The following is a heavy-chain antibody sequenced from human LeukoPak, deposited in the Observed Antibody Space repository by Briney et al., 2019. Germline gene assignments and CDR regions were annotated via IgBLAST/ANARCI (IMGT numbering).Heavy chain of an antibody. CDR1: GFTFSSYA. CDR3: GDSGFDP. Sequence: GGSLRLSCAASGFTFSSYAMHWVRQAPGKGLEWVAVISYDGSNKFYADSVKGRFSISRDNSKNTLYLQMNSLRGEDTAVYYNGDSGFDPWGQGTLVTVSS. D-gene: IGHD4-17*01. V-gene: IGHV3-30*04. CDR2: ISYDGSNK. J-gene: IGHJ5*02.